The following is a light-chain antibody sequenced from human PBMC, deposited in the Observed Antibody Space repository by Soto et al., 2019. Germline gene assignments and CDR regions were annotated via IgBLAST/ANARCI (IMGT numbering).Light chain of an antibody. Sequence: EIVATKSPATLSVSPGERATLSCRASQSVSSYLAWYQQKPGQAPRLLIYGASTRATGIPARFSGSGSGTDFTLTISRLEPEDFAVYCCQLYGTPSRTFGQGTKVDIK. CDR1: QSVSSY. CDR2: GAS. CDR3: QLYGTPSRT. J-gene: IGKJ1*01. V-gene: IGKV3-20*01.